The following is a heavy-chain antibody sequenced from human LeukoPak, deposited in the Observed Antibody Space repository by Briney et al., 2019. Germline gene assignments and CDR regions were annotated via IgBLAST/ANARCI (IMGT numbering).Heavy chain of an antibody. CDR1: GFPVSGSA. D-gene: IGHD5-24*01. CDR2: IRSKAN. J-gene: IGHJ4*02. V-gene: IGHV3-73*01. CDR3: AQSPTYQWLQLDY. Sequence: GGSLRLSCAASGFPVSGSAIHWVRQASGKGLEWVGRIRSKANYVESVKGRFTISRDDSKNTAYLQMNSLKTEDTAVYYCAQSPTYQWLQLDYWGQGTLVTVSS.